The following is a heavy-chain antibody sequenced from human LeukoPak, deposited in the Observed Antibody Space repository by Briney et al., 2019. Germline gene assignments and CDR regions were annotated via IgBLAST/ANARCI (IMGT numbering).Heavy chain of an antibody. CDR3: ARGHTAVTRHFDF. CDR1: GFTFSSYG. CDR2: IRYDGSNK. J-gene: IGHJ4*02. V-gene: IGHV3-30*02. Sequence: GGSLRLSCAASGFTFSSYGMHWVRQAPGKGLEWVPFIRYDGSNKYYADSVKGRFTISRDDAKNLLYLDMNSLRAEDTAVYYCARGHTAVTRHFDFWGQGTLVTVSS. D-gene: IGHD4-17*01.